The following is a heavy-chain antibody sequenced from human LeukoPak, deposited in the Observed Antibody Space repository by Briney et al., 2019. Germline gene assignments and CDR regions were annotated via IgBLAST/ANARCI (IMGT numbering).Heavy chain of an antibody. Sequence: SETLSLTCTVSGGSISSYYWSWIRQPPGKGLEWIGYIYYSGSTNYNPSLKSRVTISIDTSKNQFSLRLTSVTAADTATYYCARETSLTGYASGLGFNYWGQGILVTVSS. CDR1: GGSISSYY. V-gene: IGHV4-59*01. CDR2: IYYSGST. D-gene: IGHD6-19*01. J-gene: IGHJ4*02. CDR3: ARETSLTGYASGLGFNY.